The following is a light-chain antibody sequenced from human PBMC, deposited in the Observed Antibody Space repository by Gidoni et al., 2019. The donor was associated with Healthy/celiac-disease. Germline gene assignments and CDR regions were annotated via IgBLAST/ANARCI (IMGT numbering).Light chain of an antibody. V-gene: IGKV1-33*01. CDR3: QQHDNIPLT. CDR2: DAS. CDR1: QDISNY. Sequence: DVQMTQSPPSLSASVGDRVIITCQASQDISNYVNWYRQKPGKAPELLIYDASKLERGVPSRFSGSGAITEFTFTISSLQPEDSATYYCQQHDNIPLTFGAXTKVEI. J-gene: IGKJ4*01.